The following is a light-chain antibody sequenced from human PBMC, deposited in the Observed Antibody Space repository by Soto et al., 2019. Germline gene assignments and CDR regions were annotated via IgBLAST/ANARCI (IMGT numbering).Light chain of an antibody. CDR2: GVS. J-gene: IGKJ5*01. CDR3: LHFVNSPPIT. V-gene: IGKV3-20*01. CDR1: QSVSSSY. Sequence: EIVLTQSPGTLSLSPGERATLSCRASQSVSSSYLAWYQQKPGQAPRLLIYGVSSRATGIPDRFSGSWSGTDFALTISRLEPEDFAVYYCLHFVNSPPITCGQGTRREIK.